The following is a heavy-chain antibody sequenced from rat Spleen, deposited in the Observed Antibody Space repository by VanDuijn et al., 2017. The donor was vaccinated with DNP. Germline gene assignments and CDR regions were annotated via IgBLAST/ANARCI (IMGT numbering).Heavy chain of an antibody. V-gene: IGHV5-31*01. D-gene: IGHD5-1*01. Sequence: EVQLVGSDGGLVQPGGSLTLSCAASGFTLNKYWMTWVRQAPGKGLEWIASIINSGGNTYYPESVRGRFTISRDDAKNSLYLQMNSLRSEDTATYYCTRQLGLDYWGQGVMVTVSS. CDR1: GFTLNKYW. CDR3: TRQLGLDY. CDR2: IINSGGNT. J-gene: IGHJ2*01.